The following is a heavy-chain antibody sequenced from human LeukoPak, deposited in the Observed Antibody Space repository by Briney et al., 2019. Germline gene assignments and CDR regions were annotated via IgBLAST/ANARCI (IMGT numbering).Heavy chain of an antibody. CDR3: ARPSGFRYGRFDD. Sequence: GESLEISCKGSGYSFTSYWIGWVRQMPGKGLEWMGIIYPGDSETRYSPSFQGQVTFSADKSINTAYLQWGSLKASDTAMYYCARPSGFRYGRFDDWGQGTLVTVSS. V-gene: IGHV5-51*01. CDR1: GYSFTSYW. D-gene: IGHD5-18*01. CDR2: IYPGDSET. J-gene: IGHJ4*02.